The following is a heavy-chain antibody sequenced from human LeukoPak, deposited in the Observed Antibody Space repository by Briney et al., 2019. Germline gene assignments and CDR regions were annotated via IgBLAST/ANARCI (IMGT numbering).Heavy chain of an antibody. D-gene: IGHD1-26*01. J-gene: IGHJ4*02. V-gene: IGHV3-48*01. CDR2: ISSSSSTT. Sequence: GGSLRLSCAASRFTFSSYSMNWVRQAPGKGLEWVSYISSSSSTTYYADSMKGRFTISRDNSRNTLYLQMNSLRAEDTAVYYCAKVVGATIFDYWGQGTLVTVSS. CDR3: AKVVGATIFDY. CDR1: RFTFSSYS.